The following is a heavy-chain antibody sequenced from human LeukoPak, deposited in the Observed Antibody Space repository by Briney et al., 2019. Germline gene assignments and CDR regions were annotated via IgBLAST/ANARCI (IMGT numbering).Heavy chain of an antibody. CDR2: IYSGGST. CDR1: GFTVSSNY. CDR3: ARDVEGSGSYDHDAFDI. J-gene: IGHJ3*02. V-gene: IGHV3-66*01. D-gene: IGHD3-10*01. Sequence: GGSLRLSCAASGFTVSSNYMSWVRQAPGKGLEWVSVIYSGGSTYYADSVKGRFTISRDNAKNSLYLQMNSLRAEDTAVYYCARDVEGSGSYDHDAFDIWGQGTMVTVYS.